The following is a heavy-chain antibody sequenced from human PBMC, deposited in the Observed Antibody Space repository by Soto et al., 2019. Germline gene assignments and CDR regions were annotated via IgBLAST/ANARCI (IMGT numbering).Heavy chain of an antibody. J-gene: IGHJ3*02. Sequence: SETMSLTCAFYGLYFSCYYLSLLRQPQGKGLEWIGEINHSGSTNYNPSLKSRVTISVDTSKNQFSLKLSSVTAADTAVYYCARGSRMVYYGSGSFSDAFDIWGQGTMVTVSS. V-gene: IGHV4-34*01. CDR1: GLYFSCYY. CDR3: ARGSRMVYYGSGSFSDAFDI. D-gene: IGHD3-10*01. CDR2: INHSGST.